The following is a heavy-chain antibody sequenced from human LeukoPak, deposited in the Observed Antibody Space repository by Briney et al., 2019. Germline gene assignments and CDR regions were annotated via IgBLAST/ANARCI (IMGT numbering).Heavy chain of an antibody. CDR1: GFTFSDHA. J-gene: IGHJ4*02. V-gene: IGHV3-23*01. D-gene: IGHD3-22*01. CDR3: AYLDSSGYYYGRLRY. Sequence: GGSLRLSCAASGFTFSDHAMSWVRQTPAKGLESVSSISAGGDRTHYADSVKGRFTVSRDNSKNTLYLHMNSLRAEDTAVYFCAYLDSSGYYYGRLRYWGQGSPVTVSS. CDR2: ISAGGDRT.